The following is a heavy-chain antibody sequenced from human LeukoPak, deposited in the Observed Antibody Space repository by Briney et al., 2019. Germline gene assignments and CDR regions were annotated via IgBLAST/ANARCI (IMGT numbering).Heavy chain of an antibody. J-gene: IGHJ6*02. V-gene: IGHV3-21*01. Sequence: GGSLRLSCAASGFTFSSYAMSWVRQAPGKGLEWVSSISSSSSYIYYADSVKGRFTISRDNAKNSLYLQMNSLRAEDTAVYYCARDVPYGMDVWGQGTTVTVSS. D-gene: IGHD2-2*01. CDR3: ARDVPYGMDV. CDR1: GFTFSSYA. CDR2: ISSSSSYI.